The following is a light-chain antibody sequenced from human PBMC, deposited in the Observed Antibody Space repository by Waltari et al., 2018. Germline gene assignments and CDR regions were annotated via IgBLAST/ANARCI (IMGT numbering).Light chain of an antibody. Sequence: EIVLTQSPATLSLSPGERATLSCRASQNVSTFLAWYQQKPGQAPRLLIYHASNRATGIPARFSGRGSGTNFTLTISSLEPEDFAVYYCQQRANWPPLSFGGGTRVEIK. CDR2: HAS. V-gene: IGKV3-11*01. J-gene: IGKJ4*01. CDR1: QNVSTF. CDR3: QQRANWPPLS.